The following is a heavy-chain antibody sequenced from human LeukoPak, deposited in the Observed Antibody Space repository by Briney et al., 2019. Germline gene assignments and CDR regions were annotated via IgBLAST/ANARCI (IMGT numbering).Heavy chain of an antibody. J-gene: IGHJ4*02. V-gene: IGHV4-59*11. CDR2: IYDSGST. CDR3: ARFPRY. Sequence: SETLSLTCTVSSDSISSHYWSWIRQPPGKGLEWIGYIYDSGSTNYNPSLKSRVTISVDTSKNQFSLKLSSVTAADTAVYYCARFPRYWGQGILVTVSS. CDR1: SDSISSHY.